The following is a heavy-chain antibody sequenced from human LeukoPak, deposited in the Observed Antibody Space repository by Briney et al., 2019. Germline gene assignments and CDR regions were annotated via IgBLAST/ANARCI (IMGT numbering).Heavy chain of an antibody. V-gene: IGHV4-34*01. CDR2: IYYSGST. D-gene: IGHD6-19*01. Sequence: SETLSLTCAVYGGSFSGYCWSWIRQPPGKGLEWIGSIYYSGSTYYNPSLKSRVTISVDTSKNQFSLKLSSVTAADTAVYYCARLSRVAGVFSWFDPWGQGTLVTVSS. CDR1: GGSFSGYC. CDR3: ARLSRVAGVFSWFDP. J-gene: IGHJ5*02.